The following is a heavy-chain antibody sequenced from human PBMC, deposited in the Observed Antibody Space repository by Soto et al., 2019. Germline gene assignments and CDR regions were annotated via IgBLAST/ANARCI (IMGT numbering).Heavy chain of an antibody. Sequence: GASVKVSCKASGGTFSSYAISWVRQAPGQGLEWMGGIIPIFGTANNAQKFQGRVTITADKSTSTAYMELSSLRSEDTAVYYCARVGSLPYGMDVWGQGTTVTVSS. CDR2: IIPIFGTA. CDR1: GGTFSSYA. V-gene: IGHV1-69*06. CDR3: ARVGSLPYGMDV. D-gene: IGHD3-16*01. J-gene: IGHJ6*02.